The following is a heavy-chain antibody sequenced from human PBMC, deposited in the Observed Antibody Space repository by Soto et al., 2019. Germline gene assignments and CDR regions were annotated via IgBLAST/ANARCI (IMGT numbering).Heavy chain of an antibody. Sequence: ASVKVSCKASGGTFSSYGISWVRQAPGQGLEWMGGIIPFFGTIDYAQRFQGRVTITADKSTTTAYMELSGLRSEDTAVYYCAREYSRKYDYWGQGTLVTVSS. CDR2: IIPFFGTI. V-gene: IGHV1-69*06. CDR3: AREYSRKYDY. D-gene: IGHD2-15*01. J-gene: IGHJ4*02. CDR1: GGTFSSYG.